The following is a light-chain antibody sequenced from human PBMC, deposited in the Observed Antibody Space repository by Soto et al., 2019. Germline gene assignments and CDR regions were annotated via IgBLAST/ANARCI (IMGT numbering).Light chain of an antibody. CDR2: EVS. CDR1: SSDVGGYNY. V-gene: IGLV2-8*01. Sequence: QSALTQPPSASGSPGQSVTISCTGTSSDVGGYNYVSWYQQHPGKAPKLMIYEVSKRPSGVPDRFSGSKSGNTASLTVSGLQAEDEADYYCSSYAGSNNFVAFGTGTKVTVL. J-gene: IGLJ1*01. CDR3: SSYAGSNNFVA.